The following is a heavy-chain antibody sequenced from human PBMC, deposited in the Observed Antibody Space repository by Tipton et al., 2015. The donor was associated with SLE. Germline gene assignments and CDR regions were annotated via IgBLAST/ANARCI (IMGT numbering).Heavy chain of an antibody. CDR2: IYHSGST. J-gene: IGHJ4*02. CDR3: ASPSSSWD. Sequence: TLSLTCAVSGYSISSGYYWGWIRQPPGKGLEWIGSIYHSGSTYYNPSLKSRVTISVDTSKTQLSLKLSSVTAADTAVYYCASPSSSWDWGQGTLVTVSS. V-gene: IGHV4-38-2*01. D-gene: IGHD6-13*01. CDR1: GYSISSGYY.